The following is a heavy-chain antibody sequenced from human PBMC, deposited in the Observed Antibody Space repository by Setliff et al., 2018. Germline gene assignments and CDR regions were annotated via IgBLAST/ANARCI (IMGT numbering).Heavy chain of an antibody. Sequence: GESLKISCAASGFTFSSYGMNWVRQAPGKGLEWLSYISSSSTTIYYADSVKDRFTVSRDNAKNSLYLQMNSLRADDAAVYYCARSSAPIKRDYMDVWGKGTTVTVSS. CDR2: ISSSSTTI. D-gene: IGHD2-2*02. CDR1: GFTFSSYG. J-gene: IGHJ6*03. CDR3: ARSSAPIKRDYMDV. V-gene: IGHV3-48*01.